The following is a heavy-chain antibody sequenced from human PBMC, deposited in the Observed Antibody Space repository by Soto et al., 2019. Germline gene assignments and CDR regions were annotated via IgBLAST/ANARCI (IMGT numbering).Heavy chain of an antibody. V-gene: IGHV4-39*01. Sequence: SETLSLTCTVSGGSISSSSYYWGWIRQPPGKGLEWIGSIYYSGSTYYNPSLKSRVTISVDTSKNQFSLKLSSVTAADTAVYYCARLLLWFGELLSFDYWGQGTLVTVS. D-gene: IGHD3-10*01. CDR2: IYYSGST. CDR1: GGSISSSSYY. J-gene: IGHJ4*02. CDR3: ARLLLWFGELLSFDY.